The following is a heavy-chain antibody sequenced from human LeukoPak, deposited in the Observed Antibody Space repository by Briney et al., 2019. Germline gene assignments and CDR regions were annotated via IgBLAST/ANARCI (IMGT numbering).Heavy chain of an antibody. J-gene: IGHJ4*02. CDR3: VRDRGREVFDY. D-gene: IGHD1-26*01. V-gene: IGHV4-61*01. Sequence: SETLSLTCTVSGCSVSCGYFDLSWIRQGPGKGLEWIGNIYYSGSTNYNPSLQSRVTISRDTTKNQFSLKLSSVTAADTAVYYCVRDRGREVFDYWGQGTLVTVSS. CDR1: GCSVSCGYFD. CDR2: IYYSGST.